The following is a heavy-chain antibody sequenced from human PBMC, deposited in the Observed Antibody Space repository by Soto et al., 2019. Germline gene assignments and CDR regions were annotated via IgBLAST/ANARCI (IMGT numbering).Heavy chain of an antibody. CDR2: INHSGST. CDR3: ARGRYCSGGSCYYTYYFDY. CDR1: GGSFSGYY. V-gene: IGHV4-34*01. J-gene: IGHJ4*02. Sequence: TLSLTCAVHGGSFSGYYWSWIRQPPGEGLEWIGEINHSGSTNYNPSLKSRVTISVDTSKNQFSLKLSSVTAADTAVYYCARGRYCSGGSCYYTYYFDYWGQGTLVTVSS. D-gene: IGHD2-15*01.